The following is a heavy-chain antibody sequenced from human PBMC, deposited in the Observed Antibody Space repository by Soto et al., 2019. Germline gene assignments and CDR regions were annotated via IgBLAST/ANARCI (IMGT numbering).Heavy chain of an antibody. CDR2: IVPIFGTA. V-gene: IGHV1-69*13. J-gene: IGHJ3*02. CDR1: GGTFSSYA. CDR3: ARRSLDYYDSSGPLFDAFDI. Sequence: SVKVSCKASGGTFSSYAISWVRQAPGQGLEWMGGIVPIFGTANYAQKFQGRVTITADESTSTAYMELSSLRSEDTAVYYCARRSLDYYDSSGPLFDAFDIWGQGTMVTVSS. D-gene: IGHD3-22*01.